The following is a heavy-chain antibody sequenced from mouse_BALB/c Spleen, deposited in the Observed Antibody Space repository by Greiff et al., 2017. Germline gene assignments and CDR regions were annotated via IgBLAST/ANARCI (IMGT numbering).Heavy chain of an antibody. CDR3: TRSGVITTVAPYYFDY. Sequence: QVQLKQPGAELVRPGASVKLSCKASGYTFTSYWINWVKQRPGQGLEWIGNIYPSDSYTNYNQKFKDKATLTVDKSSSTAYMQLSSPTSEDSAVYYCTRSGVITTVAPYYFDYWGQGTTLTVSS. CDR2: IYPSDSYT. J-gene: IGHJ2*01. V-gene: IGHV1-69*02. CDR1: GYTFTSYW. D-gene: IGHD1-1*01.